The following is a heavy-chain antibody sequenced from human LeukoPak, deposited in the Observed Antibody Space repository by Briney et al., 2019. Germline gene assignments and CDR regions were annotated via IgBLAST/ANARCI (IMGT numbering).Heavy chain of an antibody. CDR3: ARGRFGVVINYHYYYYMDV. CDR1: GFTFSNYW. J-gene: IGHJ6*03. V-gene: IGHV3-7*04. Sequence: LPGGSLRLSCAASGFTFSNYWMSWVRQAPGKGLEWVANIKQDGSETYYVDFAYVDSVTGRFTISRDNAKNSLYLQMNSLRAEDTAVYYCARGRFGVVINYHYYYYMDVWGKGTTVTVSS. D-gene: IGHD3-3*01. CDR2: IKQDGSET.